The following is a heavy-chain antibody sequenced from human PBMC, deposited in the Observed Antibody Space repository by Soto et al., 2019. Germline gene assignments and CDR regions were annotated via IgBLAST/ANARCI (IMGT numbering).Heavy chain of an antibody. V-gene: IGHV3-23*01. CDR3: AKDISGSGSYQPDAFDI. J-gene: IGHJ3*02. CDR2: ISGSGGST. Sequence: GGSLRLSCAASGFTFSSYAMSWVRQAPGKGLEWVSAISGSGGSTYYADSVKGRFTISRDNSKNTLYLQMNSLRAEDTAVYYCAKDISGSGSYQPDAFDIWGQGTMVTVSS. CDR1: GFTFSSYA. D-gene: IGHD3-10*01.